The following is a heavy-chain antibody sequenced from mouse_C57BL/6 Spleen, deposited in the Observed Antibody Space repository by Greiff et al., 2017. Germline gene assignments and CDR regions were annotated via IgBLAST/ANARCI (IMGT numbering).Heavy chain of an antibody. CDR1: GYSFTDYN. V-gene: IGHV1-39*01. J-gene: IGHJ2*01. D-gene: IGHD1-1*01. Sequence: EVKLVESGPELVKPGASVKISCKASGYSFTDYNMNWVKQSNGKSLEWIGVINPNYGTTSYNQKFKGKATLTVDQSSSTAYMQLNSLTSEDSAVYYYARGYYGSGHVDYWGQGTTLTVSS. CDR2: INPNYGTT. CDR3: ARGYYGSGHVDY.